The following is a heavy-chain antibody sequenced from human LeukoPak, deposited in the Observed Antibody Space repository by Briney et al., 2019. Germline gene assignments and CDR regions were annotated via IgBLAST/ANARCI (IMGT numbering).Heavy chain of an antibody. CDR3: ARDESSWHIAAFDY. CDR1: GFTFSSYA. J-gene: IGHJ4*02. D-gene: IGHD2-21*01. Sequence: GGSLRLSCAASGFTFSSYAMHWVRQAPGKGLEWVAVISYDGSNKYYADSVKGRFTISRDNSKNTLYLQMNSLRAEDTAVYYCARDESSWHIAAFDYWGQGTLVTVSS. CDR2: ISYDGSNK. V-gene: IGHV3-30-3*01.